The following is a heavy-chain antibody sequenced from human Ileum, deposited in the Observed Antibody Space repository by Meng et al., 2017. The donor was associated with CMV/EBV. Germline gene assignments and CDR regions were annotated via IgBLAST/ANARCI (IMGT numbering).Heavy chain of an antibody. J-gene: IGHJ4*02. V-gene: IGHV3-7*01. CDR2: MKPDGSEM. CDR3: ARSPDGFDY. Sequence: GGSLRLSCVASGFTFTNYWMSWVRQAPGKGLEWVANMKPDGSEMYYVDSVKGRFTISRDNAKNSLYLQMNSLRAEDTAVYYCARSPDGFDYWGQATLVTFSS. CDR1: GFTFTNYW.